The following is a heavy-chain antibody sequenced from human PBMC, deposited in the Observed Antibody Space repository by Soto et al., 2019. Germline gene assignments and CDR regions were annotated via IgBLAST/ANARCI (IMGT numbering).Heavy chain of an antibody. V-gene: IGHV1-2*02. CDR3: ARGPSGYDSHLFDY. J-gene: IGHJ4*02. CDR2: INPNSGGT. D-gene: IGHD5-12*01. CDR1: GYTFTGYY. Sequence: GASVKVSCKASGYTFTGYYMHWVRQAPGQGLEWMGWINPNSGGTNYAQKFQGRVTMTRDTSISTAYMELSRLRSDDTAVYYCARGPSGYDSHLFDYWGQGTLVTVSS.